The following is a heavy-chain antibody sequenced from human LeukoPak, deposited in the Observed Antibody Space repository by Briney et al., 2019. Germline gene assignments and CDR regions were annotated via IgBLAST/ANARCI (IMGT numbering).Heavy chain of an antibody. V-gene: IGHV1-18*01. CDR3: ARNSSDWYGYMDV. J-gene: IGHJ6*04. Sequence: GASVKVSCKASVYTFTSYGSSWVRQAPGQGLEWMGWISTYNGYANYAPKLQGRVTMTTATSTSTAYMELRSLRSDDTAVYYCARNSSDWYGYMDVWGKGTTVTVSS. CDR1: VYTFTSYG. CDR2: ISTYNGYA. D-gene: IGHD6-19*01.